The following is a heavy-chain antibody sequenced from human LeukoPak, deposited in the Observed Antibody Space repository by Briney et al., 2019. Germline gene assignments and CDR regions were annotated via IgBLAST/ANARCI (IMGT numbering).Heavy chain of an antibody. D-gene: IGHD5-12*01. CDR3: ASHRSGRQQTYFAY. CDR1: GYTCTSYN. J-gene: IGHJ4*02. Sequence: GASVKVSYKASGYTCTSYNIHWGRHAPGQGLEWIGRINPSGGSITYEHKFQSRGSMTRDTSTSTDPMELRRPRSEDTAVYYCASHRSGRQQTYFAYWGQGTLVTVSS. V-gene: IGHV1-46*01. CDR2: INPSGGSI.